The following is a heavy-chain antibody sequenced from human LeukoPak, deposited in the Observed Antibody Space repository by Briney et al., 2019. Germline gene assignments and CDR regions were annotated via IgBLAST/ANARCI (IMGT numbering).Heavy chain of an antibody. CDR2: IFHIEIV. CDR3: AREIFGARAFEH. D-gene: IGHD3-3*01. V-gene: IGHV4-4*02. J-gene: IGHJ4*02. CDR1: GVSISTNTW. Sequence: SETLSLTSAVSGVSISTNTWWTWVRQTPGKGLEWIGAIFHIEIVNSNPSLESRLTISLEKSQNHFSLDLTSVTAPDTALYFCAREIFGARAFEHWGQGILVTVSS.